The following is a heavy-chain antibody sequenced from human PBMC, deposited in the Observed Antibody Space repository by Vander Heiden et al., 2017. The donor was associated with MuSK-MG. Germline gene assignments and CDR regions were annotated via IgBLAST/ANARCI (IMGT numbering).Heavy chain of an antibody. D-gene: IGHD3-10*01. CDR1: GGSISSSSYY. V-gene: IGHV4-39*01. CDR3: ARYYMVRGVQYNWFDP. CDR2: IYYSGST. Sequence: QLQLQESGPGLVKPSETLSLTCTVSGGSISSSSYYWGWIRQPPGKGLEWIGSIYYSGSTYYNPSLKSRVTISVDTSKNQFSLKLSSVTAADTAVYYCARYYMVRGVQYNWFDPWGQGTLVTVSS. J-gene: IGHJ5*02.